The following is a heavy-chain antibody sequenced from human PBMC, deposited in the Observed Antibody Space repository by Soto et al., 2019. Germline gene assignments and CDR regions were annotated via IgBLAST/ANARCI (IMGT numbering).Heavy chain of an antibody. CDR1: GLTFSSYA. D-gene: IGHD3-16*02. V-gene: IGHV3-23*01. Sequence: GGSLRLSCAASGLTFSSYAMSWVRQAPGKGLEWVSAISGSGGSTYYADSVKGRFTISRDNSKNTLYLQMNSLRAEDTAVYYCAKDASDYDYIWGSYRYSPWGQGTLVTVSS. CDR3: AKDASDYDYIWGSYRYSP. J-gene: IGHJ4*02. CDR2: ISGSGGST.